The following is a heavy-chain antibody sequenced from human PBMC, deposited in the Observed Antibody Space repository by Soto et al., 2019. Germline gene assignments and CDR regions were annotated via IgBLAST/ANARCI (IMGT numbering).Heavy chain of an antibody. CDR1: GFTVSSNY. CDR3: ARDPPATRHGMDV. J-gene: IGHJ6*02. Sequence: EVQLVETGGGLIQPGGSLRLSCVASGFTVSSNYMSWVRQAPGKGLEWVSVIYSGGSTYYADSVRGRFIISRDNSKNTLYLQMKSLRAEDTAVYYCARDPPATRHGMDVWGQGTTVTVSS. CDR2: IYSGGST. V-gene: IGHV3-53*02.